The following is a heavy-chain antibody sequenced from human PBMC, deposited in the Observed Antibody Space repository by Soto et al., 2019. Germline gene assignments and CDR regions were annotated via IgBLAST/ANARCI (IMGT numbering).Heavy chain of an antibody. V-gene: IGHV4-34*01. J-gene: IGHJ3*02. Sequence: SETLSLTCVAYGGSFSTYYWNWIRQSPGKGLEWIGEINHSGSHNYSPSLKSRVTISLDTSKNQFSLKLTSVTAADTAVYSCERGGSSDWQVAFDIWGQGTMVTVSS. CDR2: INHSGSH. D-gene: IGHD6-19*01. CDR3: ERGGSSDWQVAFDI. CDR1: GGSFSTYY.